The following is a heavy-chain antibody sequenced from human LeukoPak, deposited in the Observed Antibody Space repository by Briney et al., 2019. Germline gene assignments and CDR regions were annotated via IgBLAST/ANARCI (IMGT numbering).Heavy chain of an antibody. J-gene: IGHJ6*02. CDR1: GFTFSSYW. D-gene: IGHD4-17*01. CDR3: ARDGVDYGDYAYYYYGMDV. Sequence: KTGGSLRLSCAASGFTFSSYWMHWVRQAPGKGLVWVSSISSSSSYIYYADSAKGRFTIPRDNAKNSLYLQMNSLRAEDTAVYYCARDGVDYGDYAYYYYGMDVWGQGTTVTVSS. V-gene: IGHV3-21*01. CDR2: ISSSSSYI.